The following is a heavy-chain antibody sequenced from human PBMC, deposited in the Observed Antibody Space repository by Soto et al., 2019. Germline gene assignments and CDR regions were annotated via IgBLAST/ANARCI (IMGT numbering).Heavy chain of an antibody. J-gene: IGHJ6*03. V-gene: IGHV4-34*01. Sequence: SETLSLTCAVYGGSFSGYYWSWIRQPPGKGLEWIGEINHSGSTNYNPSLKSRVTISVDTSKNQFSLKLSSVTAADTAVYYCARIVLGYCSSTSCPHYYMDVWGKGTTVTVSS. CDR2: INHSGST. D-gene: IGHD2-2*01. CDR3: ARIVLGYCSSTSCPHYYMDV. CDR1: GGSFSGYY.